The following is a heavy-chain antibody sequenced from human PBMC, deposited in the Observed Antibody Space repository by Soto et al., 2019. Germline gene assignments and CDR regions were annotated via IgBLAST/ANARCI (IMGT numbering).Heavy chain of an antibody. V-gene: IGHV4-61*01. CDR1: GGSVSSGSYY. J-gene: IGHJ4*02. CDR3: ARGRYRGYDHSEY. Sequence: SETLSLTCTVSGGSVSSGSYYWSWIQHPPGKGLEWIGYIYYSVSTNYNPSLKSRVTISVDTSKNQFSLKLSSVTAADTAVYYCARGRYRGYDHSEYWGKENLVNVSS. D-gene: IGHD5-12*01. CDR2: IYYSVST.